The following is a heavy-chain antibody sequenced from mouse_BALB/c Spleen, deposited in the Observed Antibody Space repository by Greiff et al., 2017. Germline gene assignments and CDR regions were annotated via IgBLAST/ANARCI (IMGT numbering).Heavy chain of an antibody. D-gene: IGHD2-3*01. CDR2: ISSGGST. CDR1: GFTFSSYA. J-gene: IGHJ4*01. Sequence: EVKLMESGGGLVKPGGSLKLSCAASGFTFSSYAMSWVRQTPEKRLEWVASISSGGSTYYPDSVKGRFTISRDNARNILYLQMSSLRSEDTAMYYCARGDGYYVGYYAMDYWGQGTSVTVSS. CDR3: ARGDGYYVGYYAMDY. V-gene: IGHV5-6-5*01.